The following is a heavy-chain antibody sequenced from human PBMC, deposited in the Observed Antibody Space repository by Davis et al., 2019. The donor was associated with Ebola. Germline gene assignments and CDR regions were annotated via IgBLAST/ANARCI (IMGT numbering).Heavy chain of an antibody. J-gene: IGHJ6*02. V-gene: IGHV3-30*03. CDR1: GFTFSSYG. D-gene: IGHD2-8*02. CDR3: AEIYWVRYGMDV. Sequence: GGSLRLSCAASGFTFSSYGMNWVRQAPGKGLEWVAVISYDGSNKYYADSVKGRFTISRDNSQNTLSLQMNSLRAEDTAVYYCAEIYWVRYGMDVWGQGTTVTVSS. CDR2: ISYDGSNK.